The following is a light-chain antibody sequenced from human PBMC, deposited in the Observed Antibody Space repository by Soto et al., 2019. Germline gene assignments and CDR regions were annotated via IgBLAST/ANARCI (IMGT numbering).Light chain of an antibody. V-gene: IGKV1-5*01. CDR2: DAS. Sequence: DIQMTQSPSTLSASVGDRVTITCRASQSISSWLAWYQQKPGKAPKLLIYDASSLESGVQSRFCGSGSGTEFTLTISSLQPDDFATYYCQQYKSDPYTFGQWTKLEIK. J-gene: IGKJ2*01. CDR1: QSISSW. CDR3: QQYKSDPYT.